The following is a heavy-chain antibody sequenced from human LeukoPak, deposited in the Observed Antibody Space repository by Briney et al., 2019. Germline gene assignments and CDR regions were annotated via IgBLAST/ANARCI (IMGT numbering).Heavy chain of an antibody. CDR2: ISSSSSTI. J-gene: IGHJ3*02. Sequence: GGSLRLSCAASGFTFSSYSMNWVRQAPGKGLEWVSYISSSSSTIYYADSVKGRFTISRDNAKNSLYLQMNSLRAEDTAVYYCARGEWGAAFDIWGQGTMVTVSS. V-gene: IGHV3-48*01. CDR1: GFTFSSYS. CDR3: ARGEWGAAFDI. D-gene: IGHD1-26*01.